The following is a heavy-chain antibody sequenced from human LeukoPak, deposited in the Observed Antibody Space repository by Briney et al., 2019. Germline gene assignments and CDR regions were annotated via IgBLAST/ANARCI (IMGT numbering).Heavy chain of an antibody. CDR2: ISGSGGST. D-gene: IGHD4-17*01. J-gene: IGHJ4*02. CDR1: GFTFSSYA. CDR3: AKDQQDAVTLDY. V-gene: IGHV3-23*01. Sequence: QPGGSLRLSCAAPGFTFSSYAMSWVRQAPGKGLEWVSAISGSGGSTYYADSVKGRFTISRDNSKNTLYLQMNSLRAEDTAVYYCAKDQQDAVTLDYWGQGTLVTVSS.